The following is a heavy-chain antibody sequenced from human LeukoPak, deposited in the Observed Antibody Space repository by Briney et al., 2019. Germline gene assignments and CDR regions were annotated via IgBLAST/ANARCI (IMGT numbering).Heavy chain of an antibody. D-gene: IGHD2-2*01. CDR1: GFTFSNYG. CDR3: AKEASTYEPHY. CDR2: ISGSGTKR. V-gene: IGHV3-23*01. Sequence: GGSLRLSCAASGFTFSNYGMTWVRQAPGKGLEWVSAISGSGTKRFYADSVKGRFTISRDNSKNPLYLQMNSPRAEDTAVYFCAKEASTYEPHYWGQGTLVTVSS. J-gene: IGHJ4*02.